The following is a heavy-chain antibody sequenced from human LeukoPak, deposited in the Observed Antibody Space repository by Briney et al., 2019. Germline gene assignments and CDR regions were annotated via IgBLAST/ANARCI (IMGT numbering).Heavy chain of an antibody. V-gene: IGHV5-51*01. CDR2: IYPGDSDT. CDR3: ARHPRLWYYYFWSGYYYFYY. Sequence: GESLKISCKGSGYSFTSYWIGWVRQMPGKGLEWMGIIYPGDSDTRYSPSFQGQVTISADKSISTAYLQWSSLKASDTAMYYCARHPRLWYYYFWSGYYYFYYWGQATLVTVSS. J-gene: IGHJ4*02. D-gene: IGHD3-3*01. CDR1: GYSFTSYW.